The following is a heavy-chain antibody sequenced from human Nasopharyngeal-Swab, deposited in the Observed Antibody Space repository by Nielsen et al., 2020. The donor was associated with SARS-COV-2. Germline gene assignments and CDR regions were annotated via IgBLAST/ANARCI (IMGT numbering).Heavy chain of an antibody. J-gene: IGHJ6*02. V-gene: IGHV3-21*01. CDR2: ISSSSSYI. D-gene: IGHD4-17*01. Sequence: WIRQPPGKGLEWVSSISSSSSYIYYADSVKGRFTISRDNAKNSLYLQMNSLRAEDTAMYYCARDSRGYGDYVHYYGMDVWGQGTTVTVSS. CDR3: ARDSRGYGDYVHYYGMDV.